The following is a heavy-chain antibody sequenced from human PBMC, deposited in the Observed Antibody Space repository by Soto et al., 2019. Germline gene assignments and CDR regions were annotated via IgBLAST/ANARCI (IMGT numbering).Heavy chain of an antibody. D-gene: IGHD3-22*01. J-gene: IGHJ4*02. CDR2: VSSSSSYI. Sequence: GLIRVSSAASEFTFRSYSMNWVRQDPGKGLEWVSSVSSSSSYIYYADSLKGRFTISRDNAKNSLYLQMNSLRVEDTAVYYCARGGDSSGSWPRYWGQGTLVTVSS. CDR1: EFTFRSYS. CDR3: ARGGDSSGSWPRY. V-gene: IGHV3-21*01.